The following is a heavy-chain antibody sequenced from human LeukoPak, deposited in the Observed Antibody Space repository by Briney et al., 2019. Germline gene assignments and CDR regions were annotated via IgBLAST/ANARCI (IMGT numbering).Heavy chain of an antibody. CDR2: ISGSGGST. V-gene: IGHV3-23*01. CDR3: GSMLRSPSTQTRYYGMDV. D-gene: IGHD3-10*01. Sequence: GGSLRLSCAASVFTFSSYAMSWVRQAPGKGLEWVSAISGSGGSTYYADSVKGRFTISRDNSKNTLYLQMNSLRAEDTAVYYCGSMLRSPSTQTRYYGMDVWGQGTTVTVSS. J-gene: IGHJ6*02. CDR1: VFTFSSYA.